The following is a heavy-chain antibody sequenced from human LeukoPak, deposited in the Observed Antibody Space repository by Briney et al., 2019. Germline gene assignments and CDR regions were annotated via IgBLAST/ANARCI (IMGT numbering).Heavy chain of an antibody. CDR2: INHSGST. V-gene: IGHV4-34*01. CDR1: GGSFSGYY. J-gene: IGHJ4*02. CDR3: ARRRGYSGYGSFDY. Sequence: SETLSLTCAVYGGSFSGYYWSWIRQPPGKGLEWIGEINHSGSTNYNPSLKSRVTISVGTSKNQFSLKLSSVTAADTAVYYCARRRGYSGYGSFDYWGQGTLVTVSS. D-gene: IGHD5-12*01.